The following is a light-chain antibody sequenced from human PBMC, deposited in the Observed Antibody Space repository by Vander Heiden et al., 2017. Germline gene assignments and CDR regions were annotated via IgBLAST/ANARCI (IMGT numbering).Light chain of an antibody. V-gene: IGLV2-14*01. J-gene: IGLJ3*02. CDR1: SSDVGGYNY. CDR3: SSYTSSSTLV. Sequence: QSALTQPASVSGSPGQSITISCTGTSSDVGGYNYVSWYQQHPGKAPKLMIYDVSNRPSGVSNRFSDSKSGNTAFLTISGLQAEDEADYYCSSYTSSSTLVFGGGTKLTVL. CDR2: DVS.